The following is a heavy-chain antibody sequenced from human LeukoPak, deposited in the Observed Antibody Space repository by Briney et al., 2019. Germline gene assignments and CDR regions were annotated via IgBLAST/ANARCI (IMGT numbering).Heavy chain of an antibody. J-gene: IGHJ4*02. CDR2: IWSDGTNR. Sequence: GTSLRLSCEASGFIFSHYGMHWVRQAPGKGLEWVAVIWSDGTNRYYADSVKGRFSIYRDDSQKRVFLQMNSLRAEDTAVYYCVRDAQRGFDYRNSLQYWGQGALVIVSS. D-gene: IGHD4-11*01. V-gene: IGHV3-33*01. CDR3: VRDAQRGFDYRNSLQY. CDR1: GFIFSHYG.